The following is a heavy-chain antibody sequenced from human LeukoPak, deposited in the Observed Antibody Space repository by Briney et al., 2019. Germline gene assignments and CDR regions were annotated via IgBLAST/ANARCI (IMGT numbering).Heavy chain of an antibody. Sequence: GGSLRLSCEASGFTFSTYWMSWVRQAPGKGREWVANIKQDGSEKYYVDSVKGRFTISRDNAKNSLYLQMNGLRAEDTAVYYCARGSGYDWDNWFDPRGQGTLVTVSS. CDR2: IKQDGSEK. D-gene: IGHD5-12*01. J-gene: IGHJ5*02. V-gene: IGHV3-7*05. CDR1: GFTFSTYW. CDR3: ARGSGYDWDNWFDP.